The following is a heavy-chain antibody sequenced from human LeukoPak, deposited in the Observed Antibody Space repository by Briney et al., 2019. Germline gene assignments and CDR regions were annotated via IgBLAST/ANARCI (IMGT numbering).Heavy chain of an antibody. CDR1: GGTFSSYA. J-gene: IGHJ5*02. D-gene: IGHD1-26*01. CDR3: ARGSTMGNWFDP. CDR2: IIPIFGTA. V-gene: IGHV1-69*06. Sequence: ASVKVSCKASGGTFSSYAISWVRQAPGQGLEWMGGIIPIFGTANYAQKFQGRVTITADKSTSTAYMELSSLRSEDTAVYYCARGSTMGNWFDPWGQGTLVTVSS.